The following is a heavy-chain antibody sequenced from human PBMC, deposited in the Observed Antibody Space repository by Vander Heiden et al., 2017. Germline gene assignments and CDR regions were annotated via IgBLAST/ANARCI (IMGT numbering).Heavy chain of an antibody. D-gene: IGHD1-26*01. Sequence: QLVESEGVVVQQGGSQSLSLAASGFTFDDYTMHWVRQAPGKGLEWVSLISWDGGSTYYADAVKGRFTISRDNSKNSLYLQMNSLRTEDTALYYCAKDKGGSYYDALDYWGQGTLVTVSS. CDR1: GFTFDDYT. V-gene: IGHV3-43*01. CDR3: AKDKGGSYYDALDY. CDR2: ISWDGGST. J-gene: IGHJ4*02.